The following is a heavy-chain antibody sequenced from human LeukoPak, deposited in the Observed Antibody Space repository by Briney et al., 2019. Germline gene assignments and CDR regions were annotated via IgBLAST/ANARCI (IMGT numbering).Heavy chain of an antibody. CDR1: GGSISSSSYY. D-gene: IGHD3-3*01. Sequence: PSETLSLTCTVSGGSISSSSYYWGWIRQPPGKGLEWIGSIYYSGSTYYNPSLKSRVTISVDTSKNQFSLKLSSVTAADTAVYYCARLKRRDDFWSGYFSPQPKYYFDYWGQGTLVTVSS. J-gene: IGHJ4*02. V-gene: IGHV4-39*01. CDR2: IYYSGST. CDR3: ARLKRRDDFWSGYFSPQPKYYFDY.